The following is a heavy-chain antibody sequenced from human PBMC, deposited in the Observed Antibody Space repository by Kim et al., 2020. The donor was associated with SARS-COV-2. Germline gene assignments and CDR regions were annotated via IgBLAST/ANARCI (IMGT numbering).Heavy chain of an antibody. CDR3: ARGRGGWFGEPGYYYYGMDV. D-gene: IGHD3-10*01. CDR1: GGSISSTYNY. J-gene: IGHJ6*02. CDR2: VYYSENI. V-gene: IGHV4-39*01. Sequence: SETLSLTCTVSGGSISSTYNYWGWIRQPPGKGLEWIGSVYYSENIFYNPSLKSRVTISVDTSKNQFSLRLRSVTAADTAVYYCARGRGGWFGEPGYYYYGMDVWGQGTTVTVSS.